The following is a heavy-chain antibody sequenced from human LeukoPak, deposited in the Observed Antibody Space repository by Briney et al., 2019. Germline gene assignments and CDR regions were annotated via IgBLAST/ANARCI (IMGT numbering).Heavy chain of an antibody. Sequence: GGSLRLSCAVSGFTFSSYEMNWVRQAPGKGLEWVSYISSSGSTIYYADSVKGRFTISRDNAKNSLYLQMNSLRAEDTAVYYCARAGSSGWYYFDYWGQGTLVTVSS. CDR1: GFTFSSYE. J-gene: IGHJ4*02. D-gene: IGHD6-19*01. V-gene: IGHV3-48*03. CDR3: ARAGSSGWYYFDY. CDR2: ISSSGSTI.